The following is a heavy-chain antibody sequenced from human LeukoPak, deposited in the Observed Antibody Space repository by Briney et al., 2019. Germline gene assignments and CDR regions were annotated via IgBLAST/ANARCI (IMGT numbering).Heavy chain of an antibody. V-gene: IGHV4-34*01. CDR2: INHSGST. J-gene: IGHJ4*02. Sequence: GSLRLSCAASGFTFSSYAMSWIRQPPGKGLEWIGEINHSGSTNYNPSLKSRVTISVDTSKNQFSLKLSSVTAADTAVYYCASSGFLGLHDYWGQGTLVTVSS. CDR3: ASSGFLGLHDY. CDR1: GFTFSSYA. D-gene: IGHD3-3*01.